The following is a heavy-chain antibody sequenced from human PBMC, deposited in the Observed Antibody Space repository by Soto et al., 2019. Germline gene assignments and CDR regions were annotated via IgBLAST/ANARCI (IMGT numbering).Heavy chain of an antibody. Sequence: EASVKVSCKASGYTFTSYGISWVRQAPGQGLEWMGWISAYNGNTNYAQKLQGRVTMTTDTSTSTAYMELRSLRSDDTAVYYCARNRITMLVVVITEAVEGFDPWGQGTLVTVSS. V-gene: IGHV1-18*01. CDR2: ISAYNGNT. D-gene: IGHD3-22*01. J-gene: IGHJ5*02. CDR1: GYTFTSYG. CDR3: ARNRITMLVVVITEAVEGFDP.